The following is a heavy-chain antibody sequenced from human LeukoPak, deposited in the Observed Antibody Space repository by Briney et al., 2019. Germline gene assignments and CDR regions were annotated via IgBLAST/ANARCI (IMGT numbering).Heavy chain of an antibody. CDR3: ARAFGSVAGDY. Sequence: SETLSLTCTVSSGSISTYYWSWIRQTPEKGLEWIGLIHYSGSTSHNPSLKSRVTISVDTSKNQFSLKVNAVTTADTAVYYCARAFGSVAGDYWGQGIRVIVSS. CDR1: SGSISTYY. V-gene: IGHV4-59*01. J-gene: IGHJ4*02. CDR2: IHYSGST. D-gene: IGHD6-19*01.